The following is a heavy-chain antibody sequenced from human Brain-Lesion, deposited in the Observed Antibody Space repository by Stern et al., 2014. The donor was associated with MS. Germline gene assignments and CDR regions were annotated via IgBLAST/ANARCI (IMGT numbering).Heavy chain of an antibody. CDR1: GFTFISYG. J-gene: IGHJ6*02. CDR2: IWYDGSKK. CDR3: SRGKVASAPLDV. V-gene: IGHV3-33*01. Sequence: VQLGESGGGVVQPGKSLRLSCAASGFTFISYGIHWVRQAPGKGLEWVALIWYDGSKKFYADSVKGRFAISRDTSKNTVYLQMNSLRVGDTAVYFCSRGKVASAPLDVWGQGTTVTVS.